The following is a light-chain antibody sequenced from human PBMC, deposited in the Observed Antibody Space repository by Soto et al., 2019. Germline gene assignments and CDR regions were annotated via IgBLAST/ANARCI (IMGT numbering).Light chain of an antibody. CDR3: CSYAGIYPYV. V-gene: IGLV2-11*01. Sequence: QSALTQPRSVCGSPGQSVTISCTGTSSDVGGYNYVSWYQLHPGKAPKLIIYDVSKRPSGVPDRFSGSKSGNTASLTISGLQAEDEAGYYCCSYAGIYPYVFGTGTKLTVL. CDR1: SSDVGGYNY. J-gene: IGLJ1*01. CDR2: DVS.